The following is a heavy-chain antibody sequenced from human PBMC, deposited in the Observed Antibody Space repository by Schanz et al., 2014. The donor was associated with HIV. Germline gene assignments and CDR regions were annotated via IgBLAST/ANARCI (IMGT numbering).Heavy chain of an antibody. V-gene: IGHV1-69*13. CDR3: ARARFGSSWYVTGFGSTDY. CDR1: GYTFINYG. D-gene: IGHD6-13*01. CDR2: IIPIFGTT. J-gene: IGHJ4*02. Sequence: QVQLVQSGAEVKKPGASVKVSCKASGYTFINYGITWVRQAPGQGLEWMGGIIPIFGTTNYAQKFQGRVTITADESTNTAYMDLSSLRSEDTALYYCARARFGSSWYVTGFGSTDYWGQGTLVTVSS.